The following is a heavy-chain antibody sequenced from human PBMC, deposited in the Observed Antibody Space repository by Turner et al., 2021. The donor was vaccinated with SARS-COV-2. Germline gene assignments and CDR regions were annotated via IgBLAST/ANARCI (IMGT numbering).Heavy chain of an antibody. V-gene: IGHV3-33*01. CDR3: ARDPNAGYYYMDV. J-gene: IGHJ6*03. CDR2: IWYDGSNE. D-gene: IGHD2-8*01. Sequence: QVQLVESGGGGVQLGRSVRLSCAASGFTFSSYGMHWVRQAPGKGLEWVAVIWYDGSNEYYADSVKGRFTISRDNSKNTLYLQMNSLTAEDTAVYYCARDPNAGYYYMDVWGKGTTVTVSS. CDR1: GFTFSSYG.